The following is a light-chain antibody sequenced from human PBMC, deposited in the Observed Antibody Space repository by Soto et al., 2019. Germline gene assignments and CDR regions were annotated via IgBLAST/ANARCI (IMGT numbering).Light chain of an antibody. CDR3: QHYSNSVWT. CDR1: QSVSSNY. V-gene: IGKV3-20*01. CDR2: GAS. J-gene: IGKJ1*01. Sequence: ETVLTQSPGTLSLSPGERVILSCRASQSVSSNYLAWYQQRPGQAPRLLISGASSRATGIPVRFIGSGSGTDFTLTISRLGPEDFAVYYCQHYSNSVWTFGQGTKVDIK.